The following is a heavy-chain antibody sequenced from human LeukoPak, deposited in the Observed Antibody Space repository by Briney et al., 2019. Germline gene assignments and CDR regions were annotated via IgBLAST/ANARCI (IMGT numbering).Heavy chain of an antibody. CDR1: GFTFSSYS. CDR2: ISSSSSYI. V-gene: IGHV3-21*01. CDR3: APSYDILTGYSFDY. J-gene: IGHJ4*02. Sequence: GGSLRLSCAASGFTFSSYSMNWVRQAPGKGLEWVSSISSSSSYIYYADSVKGRFTISRDNAKNSLYLQMNSLRAEDTAVYYCAPSYDILTGYSFDYWGRGTLVTVSS. D-gene: IGHD3-9*01.